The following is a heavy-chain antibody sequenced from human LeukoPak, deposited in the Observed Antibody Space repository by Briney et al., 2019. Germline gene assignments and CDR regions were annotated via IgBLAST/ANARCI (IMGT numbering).Heavy chain of an antibody. V-gene: IGHV3-74*01. J-gene: IGHJ6*02. CDR1: GFTFSSYW. CDR3: ASDRVNYGLDV. CDR2: IKNDGSET. Sequence: GGSLRLSCAASGFTFSSYWMHWVRQVPGKGLVWVSRIKNDGSETNYADSVKGRFTISRDDAQSTLYLQMSSLRVDDTAVYYCASDRVNYGLDVWGQGTTVSVSS.